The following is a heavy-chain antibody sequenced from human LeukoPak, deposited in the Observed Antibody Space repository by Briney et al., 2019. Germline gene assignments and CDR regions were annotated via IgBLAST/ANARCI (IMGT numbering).Heavy chain of an antibody. V-gene: IGHV3-21*01. CDR2: ISSSSSYI. CDR1: GFTFSSYS. Sequence: GGSLRLSCAASGFTFSSYSMNWVRQAPGKGLEWVSSISSSSSYIYYADSVKGRFTISRDNAKNSLYPQMNSLRAEDTAVYYCARDWVHYYGSGSFHWGQGTLVTVSS. D-gene: IGHD3-10*01. CDR3: ARDWVHYYGSGSFH. J-gene: IGHJ4*02.